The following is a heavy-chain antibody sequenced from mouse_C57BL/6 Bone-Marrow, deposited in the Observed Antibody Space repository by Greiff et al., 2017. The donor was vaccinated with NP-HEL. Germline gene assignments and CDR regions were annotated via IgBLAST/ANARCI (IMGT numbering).Heavy chain of an antibody. CDR2: IYPGSGST. J-gene: IGHJ3*01. Sequence: QVQLQQPGAELVKPGASVKMSCKASGYTFTSYWITWVKQRPGQGLEWIGDIYPGSGSTNYNEKFKSKATLTVDTSSSTAYMQLSSLASEDSAVYYWAREDFSMVTTDGFADWGQGTLVTVSA. CDR1: GYTFTSYW. CDR3: AREDFSMVTTDGFAD. V-gene: IGHV1-55*01. D-gene: IGHD2-2*01.